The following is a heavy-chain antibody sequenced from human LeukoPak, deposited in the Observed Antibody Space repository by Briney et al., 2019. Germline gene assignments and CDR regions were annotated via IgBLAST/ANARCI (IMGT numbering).Heavy chain of an antibody. CDR3: AREGYYDSSGYYRFDY. J-gene: IGHJ4*02. Sequence: ASVKVSCKASGYTLTGYYMHWVRQAPGQGLEWMGWINPNSGGTNYAQKFQGRVTMTRDTSISTAYMELSRLRSDDTAVYYCAREGYYDSSGYYRFDYWGQGTLVTVSS. V-gene: IGHV1-2*02. CDR1: GYTLTGYY. D-gene: IGHD3-22*01. CDR2: INPNSGGT.